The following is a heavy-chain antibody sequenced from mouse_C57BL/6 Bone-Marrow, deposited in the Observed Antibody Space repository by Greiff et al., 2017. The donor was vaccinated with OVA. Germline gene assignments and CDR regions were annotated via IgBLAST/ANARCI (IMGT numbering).Heavy chain of an antibody. Sequence: VQLQQSGAELVRPGASVTLSCKASGYTFTDYEMHWVKQTPVHGLEWIGALDPETGGTAYNQKFKGKAILTADKSSSTAYMELRSLTSEDSAVYYCTRSYSNYGDFDYWGQGTTLTVSS. CDR1: GYTFTDYE. CDR3: TRSYSNYGDFDY. V-gene: IGHV1-15*01. CDR2: LDPETGGT. D-gene: IGHD2-5*01. J-gene: IGHJ2*01.